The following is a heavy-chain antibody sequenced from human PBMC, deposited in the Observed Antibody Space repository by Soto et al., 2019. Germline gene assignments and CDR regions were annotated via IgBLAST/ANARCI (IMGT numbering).Heavy chain of an antibody. Sequence: SVNGSCKTAGGTFSRYAIGWVRQAPGQGLEWMGGIIPIFGTANYAQKFQGRVTITADESTSTAYMELSSLRSEDTAVYYCARKGGYSGYDSWGQGTLVTVSS. CDR3: ARKGGYSGYDS. D-gene: IGHD5-12*01. J-gene: IGHJ4*02. CDR1: GGTFSRYA. CDR2: IIPIFGTA. V-gene: IGHV1-69*13.